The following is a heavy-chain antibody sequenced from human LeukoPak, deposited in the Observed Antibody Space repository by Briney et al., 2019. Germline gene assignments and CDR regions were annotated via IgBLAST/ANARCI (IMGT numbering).Heavy chain of an antibody. Sequence: SETLSLTCTVSGGSISSSSYYWGWIRQPPGKGLEWIGSIYYSGSTHYNPSLKSRVTISIDTSKNQFSLKLSSVTAADTAVYYCARHYDILTDSRYFDYWGQGTLVTVSS. V-gene: IGHV4-39*01. CDR3: ARHYDILTDSRYFDY. CDR1: GGSISSSSYY. J-gene: IGHJ4*02. D-gene: IGHD3-9*01. CDR2: IYYSGST.